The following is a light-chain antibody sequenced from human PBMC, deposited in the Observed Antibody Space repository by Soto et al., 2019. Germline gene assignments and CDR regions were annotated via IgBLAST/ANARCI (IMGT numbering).Light chain of an antibody. CDR2: GAS. Sequence: EIVMTQSPATRSAAPLGVAAVSFRASQSVSTNLAWYQQKPGQAPRLLIYGASTRATGIPARISGSGSGTDFTLTISRLETEDFAMFYCQQYGSSITFGQGTRLEIK. CDR3: QQYGSSIT. V-gene: IGKV3-15*01. CDR1: QSVSTN. J-gene: IGKJ5*01.